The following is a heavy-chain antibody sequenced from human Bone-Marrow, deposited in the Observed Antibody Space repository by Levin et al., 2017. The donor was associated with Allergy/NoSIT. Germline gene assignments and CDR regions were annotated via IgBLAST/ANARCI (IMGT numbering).Heavy chain of an antibody. V-gene: IGHV1-2*05. CDR2: INPDYGGT. Sequence: GESLKISCKASGFTFRGYYIHWLRLAPGQGLEWMGRINPDYGGTNLAQKFQGRVTLTRDTTIRTAYMELSSLKSDDTGVYFCASGSLPGSLFFFDYWGQGSLVTVSS. D-gene: IGHD3-9*01. CDR1: GFTFRGYY. J-gene: IGHJ4*02. CDR3: ASGSLPGSLFFFDY.